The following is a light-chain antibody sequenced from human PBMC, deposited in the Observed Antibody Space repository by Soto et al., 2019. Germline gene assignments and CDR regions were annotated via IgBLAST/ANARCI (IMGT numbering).Light chain of an antibody. CDR3: QQRSKWRLT. CDR2: DAS. CDR1: QSVSSY. Sequence: EIVLTQSPATLSLSPEERAPLSCRASQSVSSYLAWYQQKPGQAPRLLIYDASNRATGIPARFSGSGSGTDFTLTISSLEPEDFAVYYCQQRSKWRLTFGGGTKVEIK. J-gene: IGKJ4*01. V-gene: IGKV3-11*01.